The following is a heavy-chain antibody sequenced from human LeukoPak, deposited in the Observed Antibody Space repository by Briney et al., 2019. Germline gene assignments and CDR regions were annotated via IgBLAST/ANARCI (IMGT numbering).Heavy chain of an antibody. CDR2: IKTKTDADRT. Sequence: PVGSLRVSCVVSVFTFSNAWMSWMRPAPGRGVEWVGRIKTKTDADRTDYAATVAGRFTISRDDSKNTLSLQMNSLKTEDTAVYYCVGGPARICYWGQGTPVTVSS. CDR3: VGGPARICY. J-gene: IGHJ4*02. CDR1: VFTFSNAW. V-gene: IGHV3-15*01. D-gene: IGHD3-16*01.